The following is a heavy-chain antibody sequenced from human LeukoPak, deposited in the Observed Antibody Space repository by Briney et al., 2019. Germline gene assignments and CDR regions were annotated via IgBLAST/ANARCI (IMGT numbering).Heavy chain of an antibody. CDR1: GFTFSSSG. Sequence: SGGSLRLSCAASGFTFSSSGMHWVRQAPGKGLEWVAFIRYGGSHKYYADSVKGRFTISRDNSKNTLFLRMNSLRAEDTAVYYCAKEASRGSSFAYTPIEKPYYLDYWGQGTLVTVSS. D-gene: IGHD5-18*01. J-gene: IGHJ4*02. CDR3: AKEASRGSSFAYTPIEKPYYLDY. V-gene: IGHV3-30*02. CDR2: IRYGGSHK.